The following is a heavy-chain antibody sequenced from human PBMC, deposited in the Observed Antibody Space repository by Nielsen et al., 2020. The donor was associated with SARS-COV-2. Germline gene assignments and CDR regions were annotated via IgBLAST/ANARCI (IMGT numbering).Heavy chain of an antibody. Sequence: SETLSLTCTVSAGSVSSGYYYWTWIRQPPGKGLEWIGHIHYSGSTSQNPSLKSRVTISIDTTKNQFFLRLSSVTAADTALYYCARVGGSSRYRWYFDLWGRGTLVTVSS. CDR3: ARVGGSSRYRWYFDL. V-gene: IGHV4-61*01. CDR1: AGSVSSGYYY. D-gene: IGHD6-13*01. CDR2: IHYSGST. J-gene: IGHJ2*01.